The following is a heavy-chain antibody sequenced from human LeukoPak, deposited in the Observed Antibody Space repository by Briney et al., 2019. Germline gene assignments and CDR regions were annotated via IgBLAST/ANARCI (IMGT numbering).Heavy chain of an antibody. CDR2: IYSGGST. CDR3: AREKRGYSYGYVDY. J-gene: IGHJ4*02. Sequence: PGGSLRLSCAASGFTVSSNYMSWVRRAPGKGLEWVSVIYSGGSTYYADSVKGRFTISRDNSKNTLYLQMNSLRAEDTAVYYCAREKRGYSYGYVDYWGQGTLVTVSS. D-gene: IGHD5-18*01. V-gene: IGHV3-53*01. CDR1: GFTVSSNY.